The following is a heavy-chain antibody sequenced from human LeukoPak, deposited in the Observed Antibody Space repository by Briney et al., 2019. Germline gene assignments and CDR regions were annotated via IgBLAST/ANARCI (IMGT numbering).Heavy chain of an antibody. J-gene: IGHJ4*02. CDR2: IIPIFGTA. CDR1: GGTFSSYA. D-gene: IGHD5-18*01. V-gene: IGHV1-69*13. CDR3: ARDLSVYSYGPTFDY. Sequence: GASVQVSCKASGGTFSSYAISWVRQAPGQGLEWMGGIIPIFGTANYAQKFQGRVTITADESTSTAYMELSSLRSEDTAVYYCARDLSVYSYGPTFDYWGQGTLVTVSS.